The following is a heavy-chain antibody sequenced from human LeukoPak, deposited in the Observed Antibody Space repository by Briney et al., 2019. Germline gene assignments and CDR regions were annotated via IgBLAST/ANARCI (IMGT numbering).Heavy chain of an antibody. D-gene: IGHD3-22*01. CDR1: GFTFSNAW. V-gene: IGHV3-15*01. CDR2: IKSKTDGWTT. CDR3: TTVTLDYYDSSGYLWYFDY. J-gene: IGHJ4*02. Sequence: KPGGSLRLSCAASGFTFSNAWLSWVRQAPGKGREWVGRIKSKTDGWTTDYAAPVKGRFTISRDDSKNTLYLQMNSLKTEDTAVYYCTTVTLDYYDSSGYLWYFDYWGQGTLVSVSS.